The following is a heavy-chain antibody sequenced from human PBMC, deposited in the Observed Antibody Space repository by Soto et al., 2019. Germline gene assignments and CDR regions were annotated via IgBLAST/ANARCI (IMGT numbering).Heavy chain of an antibody. D-gene: IGHD2-8*02. CDR2: ILVDGRT. CDR1: GFICSSYD. Sequence: GGSLRLSCAASGFICSSYDMSWVRQAPGKGLEWVSTILVDGRTFYVDSVKGRFTISRDSSNNMVYLQMNSLTAGDTALYYCAKTTATGGGAFDICGQGTMVTVSS. V-gene: IGHV3-23*01. J-gene: IGHJ3*02. CDR3: AKTTATGGGAFDI.